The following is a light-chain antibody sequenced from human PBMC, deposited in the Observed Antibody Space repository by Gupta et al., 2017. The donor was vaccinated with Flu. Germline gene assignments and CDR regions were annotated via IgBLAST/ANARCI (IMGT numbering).Light chain of an antibody. CDR3: SSHAGRVTWV. CDR2: DVT. V-gene: IGLV2-11*01. Sequence: QSAPTQPRSVSGSPGQSVTISCTGSSNDVGGSNRVSWYQQRPGKAPKLIFYDVTERPSGVPDRFSGSKSGNTASLTISGLLADDEADYYCSSHAGRVTWVFGTGTTVTVL. CDR1: SNDVGGSNR. J-gene: IGLJ1*01.